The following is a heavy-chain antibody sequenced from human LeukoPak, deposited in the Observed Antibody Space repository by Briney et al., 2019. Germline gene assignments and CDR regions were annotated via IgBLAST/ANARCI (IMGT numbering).Heavy chain of an antibody. Sequence: SETLSLTCAVYGGSFSGYYWSWIRQPPGKGLERIGEINHSGSTNYNPSLKGRVTISVDTSKNQFSLKLSSVTAADTAVYYCARLWNYDYIWGSYRFFDYWGQGTLVTVSS. V-gene: IGHV4-34*01. J-gene: IGHJ4*02. CDR3: ARLWNYDYIWGSYRFFDY. CDR1: GGSFSGYY. CDR2: INHSGST. D-gene: IGHD3-16*02.